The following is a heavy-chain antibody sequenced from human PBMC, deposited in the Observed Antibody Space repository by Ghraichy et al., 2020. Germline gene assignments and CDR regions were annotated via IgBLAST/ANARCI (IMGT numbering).Heavy chain of an antibody. CDR1: GGSISSGGYY. J-gene: IGHJ4*02. D-gene: IGHD4-17*01. CDR2: IYYSGST. V-gene: IGHV4-31*03. Sequence: SLNISCNVSGGSISSGGYYWSWIRQHPGKGLEWIGYIYYSGSTYYNPSLKSRVTISVDTSKNQFSLKLSSVTAADTAVYYCARRLRSTFDYWGQGTLVTVSS. CDR3: ARRLRSTFDY.